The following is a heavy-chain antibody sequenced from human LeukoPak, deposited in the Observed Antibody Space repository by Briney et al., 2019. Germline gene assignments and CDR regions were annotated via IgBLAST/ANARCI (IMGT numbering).Heavy chain of an antibody. Sequence: GGSLRLSCAASGFTFSSYSMNWVRQAPGKGLEWVSAISGSGGSTYYADSVKGRFTISRDNSKNTLYLQMNSLRAEDTAVYYCAKFFLEWSPSRWFDPWGQGTLVTVSS. J-gene: IGHJ5*02. V-gene: IGHV3-23*01. CDR2: ISGSGGST. CDR1: GFTFSSYS. D-gene: IGHD3-3*01. CDR3: AKFFLEWSPSRWFDP.